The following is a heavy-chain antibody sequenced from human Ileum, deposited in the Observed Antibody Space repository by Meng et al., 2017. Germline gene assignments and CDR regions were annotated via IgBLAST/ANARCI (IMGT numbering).Heavy chain of an antibody. Sequence: QGRQRQGGAELLKPSETLSLTCAVYGGSFSGYYWSWIRQPPGKGLEWIGEINHSGSTNYNPSLKSRVTISVDTSKNQFSLKLSSVTAADTAVYYCARGGGRYGPDFDYWGQGTLVTVSS. CDR3: ARGGGRYGPDFDY. V-gene: IGHV4-34*01. J-gene: IGHJ4*02. CDR2: INHSGST. CDR1: GGSFSGYY. D-gene: IGHD3-16*01.